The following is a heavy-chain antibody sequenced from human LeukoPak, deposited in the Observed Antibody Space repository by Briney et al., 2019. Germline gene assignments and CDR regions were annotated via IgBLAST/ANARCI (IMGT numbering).Heavy chain of an antibody. CDR2: ISSSSSYT. V-gene: IGHV3-11*05. Sequence: PGGSLRLSCAASGFTFSDYYMTWIRQTPGKGLEWVSYISSSSSYTNYAASVKGRFTVSRDNAKNSLYLQMNSLRAEDTAVYYCAKDSTWLLKYYFDYWGQGTLVTVSS. CDR1: GFTFSDYY. CDR3: AKDSTWLLKYYFDY. D-gene: IGHD3-22*01. J-gene: IGHJ4*02.